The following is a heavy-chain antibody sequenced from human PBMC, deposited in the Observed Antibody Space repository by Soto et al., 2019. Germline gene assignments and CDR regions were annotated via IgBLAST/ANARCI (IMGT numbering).Heavy chain of an antibody. Sequence: PGGYMRLSCPASLFTFSSYARHCLLHSRFKGLEWVAVISYDGSNKYYADSVKGRFTISRDNSKNTLYLQMNSLRAEDTAVYYCARDDLGYWSGGRCYSAPRGQGTLVNVSA. CDR2: ISYDGSNK. J-gene: IGHJ5*02. CDR1: LFTFSSYA. D-gene: IGHD2-15*01. V-gene: IGHV3-30-3*01. CDR3: ARDDLGYWSGGRCYSAP.